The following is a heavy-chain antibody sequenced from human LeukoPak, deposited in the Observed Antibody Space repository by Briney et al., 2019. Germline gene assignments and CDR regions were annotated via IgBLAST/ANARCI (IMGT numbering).Heavy chain of an antibody. CDR2: IYYSGST. CDR1: GGSISSYY. V-gene: IGHV4-59*01. CDR3: AREGGGYCSGGSCTPGPFDY. D-gene: IGHD2-15*01. Sequence: PSETLSLTCTVSGGSISSYYWSWIRQPPGKGLEWIGYIYYSGSTNYNPSLKSRVTISVDTSKNQFSLKLSSVTAADTAVYYCAREGGGYCSGGSCTPGPFDYWGQGTLVTVSS. J-gene: IGHJ4*02.